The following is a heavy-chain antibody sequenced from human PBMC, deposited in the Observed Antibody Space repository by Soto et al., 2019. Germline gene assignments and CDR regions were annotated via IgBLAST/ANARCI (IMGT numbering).Heavy chain of an antibody. CDR2: ISSSGSYI. CDR3: ARDGSYDSSGYYYDY. D-gene: IGHD3-22*01. Sequence: EVQLVESGGGLVKPGGSLRLSCAASGFTFSSYSMNWVRQAPGKGLEWVSSISSSGSYIYYADSVKGRFTLSRDNAKNSLYLQMNSLRAKDTAVYHCARDGSYDSSGYYYDYWGQGTLVTVSS. CDR1: GFTFSSYS. J-gene: IGHJ4*02. V-gene: IGHV3-21*01.